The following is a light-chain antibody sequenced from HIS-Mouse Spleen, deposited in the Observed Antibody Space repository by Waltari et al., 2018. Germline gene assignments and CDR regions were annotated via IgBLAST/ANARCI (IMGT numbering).Light chain of an antibody. Sequence: QSALTQPRSVSGSPGQSVTISCTGTSSDVGGYNSVSWYQQHPGKAPKLMIYDVSKRPSGVPDRFSGSKSGNTASLTISGLQAEDEADYYCCSYAGSYTGVFGTGTKVTVL. V-gene: IGLV2-11*01. CDR2: DVS. J-gene: IGLJ1*01. CDR3: CSYAGSYTGV. CDR1: SSDVGGYNS.